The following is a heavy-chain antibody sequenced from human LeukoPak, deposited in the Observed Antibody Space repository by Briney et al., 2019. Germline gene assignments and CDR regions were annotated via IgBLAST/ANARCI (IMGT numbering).Heavy chain of an antibody. D-gene: IGHD1-26*01. J-gene: IGHJ4*02. Sequence: GGSLRLSCAASGFTFSSYAMSWVRQAPGKGLEWVSAISGSGGSTYYADSVKGRFTISRDNSKNTLYLQMNSLRAEDTAVYYCAKVLSGSYENYFDYWAREPWSPSPQ. CDR2: ISGSGGST. CDR1: GFTFSSYA. V-gene: IGHV3-23*01. CDR3: AKVLSGSYENYFDY.